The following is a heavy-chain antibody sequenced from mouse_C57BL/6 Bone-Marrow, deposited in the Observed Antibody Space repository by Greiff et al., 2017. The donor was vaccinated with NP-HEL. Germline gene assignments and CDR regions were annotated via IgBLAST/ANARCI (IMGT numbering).Heavy chain of an antibody. CDR2: IYPGSGST. J-gene: IGHJ3*01. D-gene: IGHD1-1*01. CDR3: ARRSYYYGSSFAWFAY. Sequence: QVQLQQPGAELVKPGASVKMSCKASGYTFTSYWITWVKQRPGQGLEWIGDIYPGSGSTNYNEKFKSKATLTVDTSSSTAYMQLSSLTSEDSAVYYCARRSYYYGSSFAWFAYWDQGTLVTVSA. V-gene: IGHV1-55*01. CDR1: GYTFTSYW.